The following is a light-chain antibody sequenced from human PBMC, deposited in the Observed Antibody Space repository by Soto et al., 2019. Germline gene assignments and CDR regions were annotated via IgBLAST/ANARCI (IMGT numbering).Light chain of an antibody. Sequence: DIQMTQSPSTLSASVGARVTITCRASQSISSWLAWYQQKPGKAPKLLIYKASSLESGVPSRFSGSGSGTEFTLTISSLQPDDFATYYCQQDNSYYTFGQGTKLEIK. CDR3: QQDNSYYT. CDR2: KAS. J-gene: IGKJ2*01. V-gene: IGKV1-5*03. CDR1: QSISSW.